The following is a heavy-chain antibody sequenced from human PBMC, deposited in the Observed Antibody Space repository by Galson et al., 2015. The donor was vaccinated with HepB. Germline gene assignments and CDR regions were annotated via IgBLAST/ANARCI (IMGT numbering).Heavy chain of an antibody. CDR1: GFTFSSYA. V-gene: IGHV3-23*01. Sequence: SLRLSCAASGFTFSSYAMSWVRQAPGKGLEWVSAISGSGGSTYYAGSVKGRFTISRDNSKNTLYLQMNSLRAEDTAVYYCASVEMATIRVVDASDIWGQGTMVTVSS. D-gene: IGHD5-24*01. CDR3: ASVEMATIRVVDASDI. CDR2: ISGSGGST. J-gene: IGHJ3*02.